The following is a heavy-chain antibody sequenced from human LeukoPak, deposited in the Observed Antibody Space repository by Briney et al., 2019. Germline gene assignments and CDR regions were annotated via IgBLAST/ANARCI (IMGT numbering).Heavy chain of an antibody. J-gene: IGHJ4*02. Sequence: GGSLRLSCAASGFTFSSYSMDWVRQAPGKGLEGVSSISSSSSYIYYADSLKGRFTISRDNAKNSLYLQMNSLRAEDTAVYYCARGPYNDILPGYFFDYWGQGTLVTVSS. CDR2: ISSSSSYI. CDR1: GFTFSSYS. D-gene: IGHD3-9*01. CDR3: ARGPYNDILPGYFFDY. V-gene: IGHV3-21*01.